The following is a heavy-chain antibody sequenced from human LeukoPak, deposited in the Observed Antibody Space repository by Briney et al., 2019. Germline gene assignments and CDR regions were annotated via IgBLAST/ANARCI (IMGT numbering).Heavy chain of an antibody. J-gene: IGHJ4*02. CDR1: GGTFSSYA. CDR2: IIPIFGTA. CDR3: ARALNYYGSGSYFDY. V-gene: IGHV1-69*05. D-gene: IGHD3-10*01. Sequence: SVKVSCKASGGTFSSYAISWVRQAPGQGLEWMGGIIPIFGTANYAQKFQGRVTITTDESTSTAYMELSSLRSEDTAVYYCARALNYYGSGSYFDYWGQGTLVTVSS.